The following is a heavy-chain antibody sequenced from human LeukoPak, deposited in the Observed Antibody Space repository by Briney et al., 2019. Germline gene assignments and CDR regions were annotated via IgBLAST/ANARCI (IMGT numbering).Heavy chain of an antibody. Sequence: QSGGPLRLSCAASGFTFDDYAMHWVRQAPGKGLEWVSLISGDGGSTYYADSVKGRFTISRDNSKNSLYLQMNSLRTQDTALDYCAKDGGEYGSGSYYNLIPEDYWGQGTLVTVSS. CDR2: ISGDGGST. D-gene: IGHD3-10*01. CDR3: AKDGGEYGSGSYYNLIPEDY. CDR1: GFTFDDYA. V-gene: IGHV3-43*02. J-gene: IGHJ4*02.